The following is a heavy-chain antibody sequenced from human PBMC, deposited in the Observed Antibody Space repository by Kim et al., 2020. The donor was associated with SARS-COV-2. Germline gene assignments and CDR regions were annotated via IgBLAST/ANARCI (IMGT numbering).Heavy chain of an antibody. CDR3: ARGGAGRMVGYYYYGLDV. D-gene: IGHD6-19*01. CDR1: GGSFSGYY. J-gene: IGHJ6*02. V-gene: IGHV4-34*01. CDR2: INHSGST. Sequence: SETLSLTCAVYGGSFSGYYWSWIHQPPGKGLEWIGEINHSGSTNYNPSLKSRVTISVDTSKNQFSLKLSSVTAADTAVYYCARGGAGRMVGYYYYGLDVWGQGTTVTVSS.